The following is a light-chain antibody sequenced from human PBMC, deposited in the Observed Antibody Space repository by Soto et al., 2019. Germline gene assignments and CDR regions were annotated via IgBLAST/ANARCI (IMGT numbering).Light chain of an antibody. CDR1: QSVSSS. J-gene: IGKJ2*01. V-gene: IGKV3-20*01. Sequence: EIVLTQSPGTLSLPPGERATLSCRASQSVSSSLAWYQQKPGQAPRLVIYGAAGRATDIPDRFSGSGSGTDFTLTISRLEPEYSAVYFCQRHGSSPYTFGQGTKLEI. CDR3: QRHGSSPYT. CDR2: GAA.